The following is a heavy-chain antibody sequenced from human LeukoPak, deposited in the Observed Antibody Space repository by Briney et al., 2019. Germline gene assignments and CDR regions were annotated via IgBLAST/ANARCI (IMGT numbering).Heavy chain of an antibody. CDR2: IWDDGGTK. Sequence: PGGSLRLSCVVSGFTFSSYGMHWVRQALGKGLEWVAVIWDDGGTKYYSDSVKGRFTISRDNSKSTLYLEMNSLRVEDTAVYYCAREGLTGSTNWFDSWGQGTLATVSS. CDR1: GFTFSSYG. CDR3: AREGLTGSTNWFDS. V-gene: IGHV3-33*01. D-gene: IGHD1-7*01. J-gene: IGHJ5*01.